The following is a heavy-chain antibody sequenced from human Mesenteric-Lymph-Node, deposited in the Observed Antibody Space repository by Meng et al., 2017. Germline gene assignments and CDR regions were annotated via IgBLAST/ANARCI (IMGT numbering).Heavy chain of an antibody. V-gene: IGHV3-74*02. Sequence: EVQLLESGGGLVQPGGSLGLSFAASGFPFSSYAMSWVRQAPGKGLVWVARVITHGSGADYADSVKGRFTISRDNAKNTLYLQMNSLRDEDTAVYYCASAPEATPSCLTNWGRGTLVTVSS. CDR2: VITHGSGA. CDR3: ASAPEATPSCLTN. CDR1: GFPFSSYA. J-gene: IGHJ4*02. D-gene: IGHD3-9*01.